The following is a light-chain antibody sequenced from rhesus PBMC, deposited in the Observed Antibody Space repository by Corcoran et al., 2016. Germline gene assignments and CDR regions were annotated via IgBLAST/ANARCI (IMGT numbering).Light chain of an antibody. Sequence: DIQMTQSPSSVSASVGDRVTITCRASQGIASYLAWYQQKPGKAPNLLIFYATNLQRGVPSRFSGSGSGTEFTLTLSSLQPEDFATYFCQQYYGLPTFGGGTKVEIK. CDR1: QGIASY. CDR2: YAT. J-gene: IGKJ4*01. V-gene: IGKV1-25*02. CDR3: QQYYGLPT.